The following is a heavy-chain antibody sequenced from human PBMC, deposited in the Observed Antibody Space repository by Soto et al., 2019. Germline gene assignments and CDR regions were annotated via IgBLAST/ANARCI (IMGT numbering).Heavy chain of an antibody. CDR1: GFTFSSYS. Sequence: GGSLRLSCAASGFTFSSYSMNWVRQAPGKGLEWVSSISSSSSYIYYADSVKGRFTISRDNAKNSLYLQMNSLRAEDTAVYYCARALAYSGYDALWGQGTLVTVSS. J-gene: IGHJ4*02. D-gene: IGHD5-12*01. CDR3: ARALAYSGYDAL. CDR2: ISSSSSYI. V-gene: IGHV3-21*01.